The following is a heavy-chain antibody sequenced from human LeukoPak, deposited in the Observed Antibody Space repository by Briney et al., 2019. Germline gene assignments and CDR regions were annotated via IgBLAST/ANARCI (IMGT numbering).Heavy chain of an antibody. D-gene: IGHD6-6*01. CDR2: IYYSGST. CDR3: ARLTGEQLATANNRYHYIAV. Sequence: NPSETLSLTCTVSGGSITGYYWSWIRQPPGKGLEWIGYIYYSGSTNYDPSLKSRVTMSVDTPKNQFSLKLSSVTAADTAVYYCARLTGEQLATANNRYHYIAVWGKGTAVTVSS. V-gene: IGHV4-59*08. J-gene: IGHJ6*03. CDR1: GGSITGYY.